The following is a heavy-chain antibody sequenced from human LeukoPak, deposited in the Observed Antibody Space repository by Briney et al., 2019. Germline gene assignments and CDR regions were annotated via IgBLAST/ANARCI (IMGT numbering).Heavy chain of an antibody. CDR1: GFTFSSYA. J-gene: IGHJ6*02. D-gene: IGHD6-19*01. V-gene: IGHV3-64D*06. CDR3: VKEDSYSSGWYVPYYYGMDV. Sequence: GGSLRLSCSASGFTFSSYAMHWVRQAPGKGLEYVSAISSNGGSTYYADSVKGRFTISRDNSKNTLYLQMSSLRAEDTAVYYCVKEDSYSSGWYVPYYYGMDVWAKGPRSPSP. CDR2: ISSNGGST.